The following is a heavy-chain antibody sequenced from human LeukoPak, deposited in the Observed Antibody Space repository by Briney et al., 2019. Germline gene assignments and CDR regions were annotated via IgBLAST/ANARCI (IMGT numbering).Heavy chain of an antibody. V-gene: IGHV3-33*01. CDR1: GFTFNSYG. CDR2: IWYDGSYK. D-gene: IGHD2-21*01. J-gene: IGHJ4*02. CDR3: ARWASIQATYFFDY. Sequence: GGSLRLSYAASGFTFNSYGMHWVRQAPGKGLEWVAVIWYDGSYKYYADSVKGRFTISKDNSKNTLELQMSSLRADDTAVYYCARWASIQATYFFDYWGQGTLVTVSS.